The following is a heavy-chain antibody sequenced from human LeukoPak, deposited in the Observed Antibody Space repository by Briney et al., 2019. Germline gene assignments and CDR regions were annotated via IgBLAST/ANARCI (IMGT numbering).Heavy chain of an antibody. CDR1: GYTFTGYY. D-gene: IGHD6-13*01. V-gene: IGHV1-2*02. CDR2: INPNSGGT. Sequence: ASVKVSCKASGYTFTGYYMHWVRQAPGQGLEWMGWINPNSGGTNYAQKFQCRVTMTRDTSISTVYMELSRLRSDDTAVYYCARSSSSSRYGFDYYDMDVWGQGATVTVSS. J-gene: IGHJ6*02. CDR3: ARSSSSSRYGFDYYDMDV.